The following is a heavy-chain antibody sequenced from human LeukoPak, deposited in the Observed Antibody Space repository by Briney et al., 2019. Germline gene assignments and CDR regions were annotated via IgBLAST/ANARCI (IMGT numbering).Heavy chain of an antibody. D-gene: IGHD2-21*02. CDR3: AREGCGGDCYRSGMDV. J-gene: IGHJ6*02. CDR1: GFGFSSYA. Sequence: PGGSLRLSCGASGFTSGFGFSSYAMHWVRQAPGKGLEWVAVISYHGINQYYADSVKGRFTISRDNSKNTLYLESNTLRAEDTGLYYCAREGCGGDCYRSGMDVWGQGTTVIVSS. V-gene: IGHV3-30-3*01. CDR2: ISYHGINQ.